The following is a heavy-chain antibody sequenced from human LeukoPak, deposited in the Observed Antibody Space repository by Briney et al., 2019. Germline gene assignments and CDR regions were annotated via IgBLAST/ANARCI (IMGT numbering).Heavy chain of an antibody. CDR1: GFTFSSYA. J-gene: IGHJ4*02. CDR2: ISGSGGST. Sequence: GGSLRLACAAAGFTFSSYAMSWVRQAPGKGLEWVSAISGSGGSTYYADSVKGRFTLSRDNSKNTLYLQMNSLRAEDTAVYYCAKAQSFELYYFDYWGQGTLVTVSS. CDR3: AKAQSFELYYFDY. V-gene: IGHV3-23*01. D-gene: IGHD2-15*01.